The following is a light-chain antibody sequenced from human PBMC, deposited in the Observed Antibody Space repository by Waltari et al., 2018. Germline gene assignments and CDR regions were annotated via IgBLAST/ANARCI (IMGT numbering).Light chain of an antibody. CDR1: SSNIERNP. CDR3: AAWDDSLSGRV. J-gene: IGLJ3*02. CDR2: RNK. Sequence: QSVLTQPPSASGPPGQRVTIPCSGSSSNIERNPVDWYQHLPGTAPKVLIYRNKQRPSGVPGRFSGSKSGTSASLAISGLRSEDEADYYCAAWDDSLSGRVFGGGTKLTVL. V-gene: IGLV1-47*01.